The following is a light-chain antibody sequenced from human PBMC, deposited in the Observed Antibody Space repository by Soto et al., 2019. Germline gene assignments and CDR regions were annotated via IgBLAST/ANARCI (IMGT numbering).Light chain of an antibody. J-gene: IGLJ2*01. V-gene: IGLV1-51*01. CDR1: SSNIGDNY. CDR3: GTWDTSLGNLV. Sequence: QSVLTQPPSMSAAPGQRVTISCSGTSSNIGDNYVSWYRQHPGTAPALLIYDNYQPPSGIPDRFSGSKSGTSATLGITGLQTGDEADYYCGTWDTSLGNLVFGGGTKLTVL. CDR2: DNY.